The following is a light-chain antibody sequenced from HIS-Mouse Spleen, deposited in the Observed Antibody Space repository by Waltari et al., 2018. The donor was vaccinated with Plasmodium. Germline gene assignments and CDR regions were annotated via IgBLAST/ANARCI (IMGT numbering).Light chain of an antibody. CDR1: QSVSSY. CDR3: QQRSNWMYT. V-gene: IGKV3-11*01. CDR2: DAS. J-gene: IGKJ2*01. Sequence: EIVLTQSPAPLSLSPGERATLSCRASQSVSSYLAWYQQKPGQAPRLLIYDASNRATDIPARFSGSGSGTDFTLTISSLEPEDCAVYYCQQRSNWMYTFGQGTKLEIK.